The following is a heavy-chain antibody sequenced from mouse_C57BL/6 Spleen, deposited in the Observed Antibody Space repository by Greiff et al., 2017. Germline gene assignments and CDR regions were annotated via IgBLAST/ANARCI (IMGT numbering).Heavy chain of an antibody. CDR1: GFSLTSYG. CDR2: IWSGGST. D-gene: IGHD4-1*01. CDR3: AKKGGRSNWDEAMDY. V-gene: IGHV2-4*01. J-gene: IGHJ4*01. Sequence: QVQLQQSGPGLVQPSQSLSITCTVSGFSLTSYGVHWVRQPPGKGLEWLGVIWSGGSTDYNAAFISRLSISKDNSKSQVFFKMNSLQADDTAIYYCAKKGGRSNWDEAMDYWGQGTSVTVSS.